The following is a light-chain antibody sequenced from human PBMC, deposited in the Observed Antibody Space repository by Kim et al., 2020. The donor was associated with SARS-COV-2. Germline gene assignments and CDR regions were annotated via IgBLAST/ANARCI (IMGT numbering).Light chain of an antibody. CDR1: QDIANS. J-gene: IGKJ1*01. CDR2: AAS. Sequence: DIQMTQSPSSLSASVGDRVTITCRASQDIANSLARYQQKPGTVPKLLIYAASTLQSGVPSRFSGSGSGTEFTLTIGSLQTEDVATYYCQKYNTAPWTFGPGTKVDIK. CDR3: QKYNTAPWT. V-gene: IGKV1-27*01.